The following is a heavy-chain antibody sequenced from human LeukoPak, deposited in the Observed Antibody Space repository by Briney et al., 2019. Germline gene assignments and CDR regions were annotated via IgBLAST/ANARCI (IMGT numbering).Heavy chain of an antibody. CDR1: GGSISSSNW. Sequence: PSGPLSLTCALSGGSISSSNWWSWVRQPPGKGLEWIGEIYHSGSTNYNPSLKSRVTISVDKSKNQFSLKLSSVTAADTAVYYCARNKGLLWFGGFFDPWGQGTLVTVSS. D-gene: IGHD3-10*01. CDR3: ARNKGLLWFGGFFDP. CDR2: IYHSGST. V-gene: IGHV4-4*02. J-gene: IGHJ5*02.